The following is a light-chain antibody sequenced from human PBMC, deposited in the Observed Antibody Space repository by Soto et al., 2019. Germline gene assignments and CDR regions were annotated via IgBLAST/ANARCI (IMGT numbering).Light chain of an antibody. J-gene: IGKJ4*01. CDR2: DAS. CDR3: QEYNSFSGT. Sequence: DIQMTQSPSTLSASVGDRVTITCRASQSISTWLAWYQQKPGKAPKLLIYDASNLESGVPSRLSGSGSGTEFTLTISRLQPDDSATYYCQEYNSFSGTFGGGTKVDIK. CDR1: QSISTW. V-gene: IGKV1-5*01.